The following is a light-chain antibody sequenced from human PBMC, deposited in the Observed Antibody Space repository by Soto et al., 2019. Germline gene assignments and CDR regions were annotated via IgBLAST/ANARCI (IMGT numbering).Light chain of an antibody. V-gene: IGLV2-23*02. Sequence: QSVLTQPASVSGSRGQWITISCTGTSSNVGSYNVVSWYRQYPGKAPELIIYEVSQRHSTVFNRFSGSKSGNTASLSISGLQSDDEADYYCCSYAGNNALLFGGGTKLTVL. CDR2: EVS. J-gene: IGLJ2*01. CDR3: CSYAGNNALL. CDR1: SSNVGSYNV.